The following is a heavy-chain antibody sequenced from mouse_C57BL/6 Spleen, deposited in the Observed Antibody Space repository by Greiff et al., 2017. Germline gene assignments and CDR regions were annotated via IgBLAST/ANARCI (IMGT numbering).Heavy chain of an antibody. CDR3: ARYGSGYFDV. CDR2: IYPGDGDT. J-gene: IGHJ1*03. D-gene: IGHD1-1*01. CDR1: GYAFSSSW. V-gene: IGHV1-82*01. Sequence: VKLMESGPELVKPGASVKISCKASGYAFSSSWMNWVKQRPGQGLEWIGRIYPGDGDTNYNGKFKGKATLTADKSSSTAYMQLSSLTSEDSAVYFCARYGSGYFDVWGTGTTVTVSS.